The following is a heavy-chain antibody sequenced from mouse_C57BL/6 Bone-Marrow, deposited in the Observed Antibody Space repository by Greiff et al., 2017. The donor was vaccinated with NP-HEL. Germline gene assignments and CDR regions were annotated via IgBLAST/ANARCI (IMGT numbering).Heavy chain of an antibody. CDR3: ARRGYGPYYAMDY. CDR1: GYAFTNYL. CDR2: INPGSGGT. Sequence: QVQLQQSGAELVRPGTSVKVSCKASGYAFTNYLIEWVKQRPGQGLEWIGVINPGSGGTNYNEKFKGKATLTADNSSSTAYMQLSSLTSEDAAVYFCARRGYGPYYAMDYWGQGTSVTVSS. J-gene: IGHJ4*01. V-gene: IGHV1-54*01. D-gene: IGHD1-1*02.